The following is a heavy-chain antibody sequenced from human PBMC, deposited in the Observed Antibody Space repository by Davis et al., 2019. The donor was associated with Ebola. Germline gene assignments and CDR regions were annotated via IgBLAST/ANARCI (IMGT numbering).Heavy chain of an antibody. V-gene: IGHV4-34*01. CDR2: INHSGST. J-gene: IGHJ1*01. CDR1: GGSFSGYY. D-gene: IGHD2-15*01. CDR3: ARHGLGYCSGGSCPFQH. Sequence: PSETLSLTCAVYGGSFSGYYWSWIRQPPGKGLEWIGEINHSGSTNYNPSLKSRVTISVDTSKNQFSLKLSSVTAADTAAYYCARHGLGYCSGGSCPFQHWGQGTLVTVSS.